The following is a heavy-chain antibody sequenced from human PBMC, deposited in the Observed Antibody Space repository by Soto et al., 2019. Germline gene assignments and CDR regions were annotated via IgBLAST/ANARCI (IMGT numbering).Heavy chain of an antibody. CDR3: ARPSGYSSGWYPY. Sequence: SETLSITCAVYGGSFSGYYWSWIRQPPGKGLEWIGEINHSGSTNYNPSLKSRVTISVDTSKNQFSLKLSSVTAADTAVYYCARPSGYSSGWYPYWGQGTLVTVSS. CDR2: INHSGST. J-gene: IGHJ4*02. V-gene: IGHV4-34*01. CDR1: GGSFSGYY. D-gene: IGHD6-19*01.